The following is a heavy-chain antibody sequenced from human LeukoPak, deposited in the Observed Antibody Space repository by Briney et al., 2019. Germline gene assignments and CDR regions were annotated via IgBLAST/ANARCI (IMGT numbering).Heavy chain of an antibody. Sequence: SETLSLTCTVSGGSISSSSYYWGWIRQPPGKGLEWIGSIYYSGSTYYNPSLKSRVTISVDTSKNQFSLKLSSVTAADTAVYYCASGEAPPNPPSFDYWGQGTLVTVSS. J-gene: IGHJ4*02. CDR2: IYYSGST. D-gene: IGHD6-6*01. V-gene: IGHV4-39*07. CDR1: GGSISSSSYY. CDR3: ASGEAPPNPPSFDY.